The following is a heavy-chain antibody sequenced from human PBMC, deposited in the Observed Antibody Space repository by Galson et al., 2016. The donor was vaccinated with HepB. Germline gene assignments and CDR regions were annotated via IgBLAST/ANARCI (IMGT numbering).Heavy chain of an antibody. CDR1: GFSLNTSGMC. CDR3: ARSPVRGYSYGYFDC. CDR2: IDWDDDK. D-gene: IGHD5-18*01. J-gene: IGHJ4*02. V-gene: IGHV2-70*01. Sequence: PALVKPTQTLTLTCTFSGFSLNTSGMCVSWIRQPPGKALEWLALIDWDDDKYYSTSLHTRLTISKDPSKNQVVLSMTNMDPVDTATYFCARSPVRGYSYGYFDCWGQGTLVTVSS.